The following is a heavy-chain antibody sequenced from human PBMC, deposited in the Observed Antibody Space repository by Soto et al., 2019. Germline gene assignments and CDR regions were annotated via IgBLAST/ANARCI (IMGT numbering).Heavy chain of an antibody. CDR1: GGSISSYY. D-gene: IGHD6-6*01. J-gene: IGHJ5*02. V-gene: IGHV4-59*01. Sequence: SETLSLTCTVSGGSISSYYWSWIRQPPGKGLEWIGYIYYSGSTNYNPSLKSRVTISVDTSKNQFSLKLSSVTAADTAVYYCARDLSRIAARRGNWFDPWGQGTLVTVSS. CDR2: IYYSGST. CDR3: ARDLSRIAARRGNWFDP.